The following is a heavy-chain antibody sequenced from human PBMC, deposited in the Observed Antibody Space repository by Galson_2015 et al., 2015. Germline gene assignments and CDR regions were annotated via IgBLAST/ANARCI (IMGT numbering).Heavy chain of an antibody. V-gene: IGHV3-48*02. CDR1: GFTFSSYS. J-gene: IGHJ4*02. CDR3: ASHSSGWYFSDY. Sequence: SLRLSCAASGFTFSSYSMNWVRQAPGKGLEWVSYISSSSSTIYYAVSVKGRFTISRDNAKNSLYLQMNSLRDEDTAVYYCASHSSGWYFSDYWGQGTLVTVSS. D-gene: IGHD6-19*01. CDR2: ISSSSSTI.